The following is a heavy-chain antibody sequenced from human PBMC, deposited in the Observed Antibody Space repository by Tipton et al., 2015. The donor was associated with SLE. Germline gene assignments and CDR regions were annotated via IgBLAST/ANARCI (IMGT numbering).Heavy chain of an antibody. CDR3: ARDPGERTFDI. CDR1: GGSLNSAGYF. V-gene: IGHV4-31*03. CDR2: ISYNGDA. J-gene: IGHJ3*02. Sequence: GLVKPSQTLSLTCTVSGGSLNSAGYFWNWIRQSPGTGLEWIGSISYNGDANHNPSLRRRLTLSIDTSENHFSLRLNSLTAADTALYFCARDPGERTFDIWGQGTMVTVSS. D-gene: IGHD3-16*01.